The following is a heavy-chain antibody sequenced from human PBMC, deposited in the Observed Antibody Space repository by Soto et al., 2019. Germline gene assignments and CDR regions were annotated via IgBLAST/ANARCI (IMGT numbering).Heavy chain of an antibody. Sequence: PSETLSLTCAVYGGSFSGSYWSWIRQPPGKGLEWSGEINHSGSTNYNPSLKSRVTISVDSSKNQFSLKLSSVTAADTAVYYCARLTRYYRPPYYFDYWGQGTLVTVYS. J-gene: IGHJ4*02. V-gene: IGHV4-34*01. D-gene: IGHD3-9*01. CDR1: GGSFSGSY. CDR2: INHSGST. CDR3: ARLTRYYRPPYYFDY.